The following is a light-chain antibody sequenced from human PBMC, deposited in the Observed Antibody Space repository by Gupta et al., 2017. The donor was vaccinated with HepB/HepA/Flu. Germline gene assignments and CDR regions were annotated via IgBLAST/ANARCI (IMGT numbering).Light chain of an antibody. Sequence: DIQMTQSPSSLSASVGDRVTITCQASQDLSNYLNWYQQKPGKAPKLLIYDASNLETGVPSRFSGSGSGTEFTFTIISLQPEDIATYYCQQYDNLPRITFGQGTRLEIK. CDR1: QDLSNY. CDR2: DAS. CDR3: QQYDNLPRIT. J-gene: IGKJ5*01. V-gene: IGKV1-33*01.